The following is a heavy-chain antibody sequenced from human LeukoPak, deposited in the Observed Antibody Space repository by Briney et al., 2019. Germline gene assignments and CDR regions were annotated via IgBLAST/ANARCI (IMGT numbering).Heavy chain of an antibody. CDR2: ISWNSNSI. Sequence: PGGSLRLSCATSGFTFDDYAMHWVRQAPEKGLEWVSGISWNSNSIGYADSVKGRFTISRDNAKNSLYLQMNSLRAEDTAVYYCASMTTYCGGHCYFFDFWGQGTLVTVSS. V-gene: IGHV3-9*01. CDR3: ASMTTYCGGHCYFFDF. CDR1: GFTFDDYA. J-gene: IGHJ4*02. D-gene: IGHD2-21*02.